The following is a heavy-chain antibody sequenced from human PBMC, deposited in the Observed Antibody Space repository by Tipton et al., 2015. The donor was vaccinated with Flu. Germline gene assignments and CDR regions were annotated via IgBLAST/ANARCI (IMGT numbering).Heavy chain of an antibody. CDR2: LSYRDST. V-gene: IGHV4-39*01. CDR1: GVSITTTSYH. CDR3: ASHPPPRISVPAPIDN. J-gene: IGHJ4*02. D-gene: IGHD2-15*01. Sequence: TLSLTCTVSGVSITTTSYHWGWVRQPPGKGLEWIASLSYRDSTFYKSSLKSRVTISVDASKNQFSLKVSSVTAADTAVYLCASHPPPRISVPAPIDNWGQGTLVTVSS.